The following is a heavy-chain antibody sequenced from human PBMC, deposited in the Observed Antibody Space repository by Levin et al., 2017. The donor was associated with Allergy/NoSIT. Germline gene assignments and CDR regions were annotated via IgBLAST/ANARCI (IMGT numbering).Heavy chain of an antibody. D-gene: IGHD1/OR15-1a*01. V-gene: IGHV3-11*03. CDR1: GFISSDYY. Sequence: SCAASGFISSDYYMNWIRQAPGKGLEWISYISNNNKNTNSADSVKGRFTISRDNAKNSVSLQMNSLRVEDTAVYYCARSARGDGEQIKDALDVWGQGIVVTVSS. J-gene: IGHJ3*01. CDR3: ARSARGDGEQIKDALDV. CDR2: ISNNNKNT.